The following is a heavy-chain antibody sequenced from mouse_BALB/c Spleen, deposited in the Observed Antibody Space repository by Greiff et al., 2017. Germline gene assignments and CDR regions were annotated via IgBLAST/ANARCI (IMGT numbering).Heavy chain of an antibody. D-gene: IGHD1-2*01. CDR3: AREGITTATYYAMDY. J-gene: IGHJ4*01. CDR2: ISSGGSYT. Sequence: EVKVVESGGGLVKPGGSLKLSCAASGFTFSSYAMSWVRQSPEKRLEWVAEISSGGSYTYYPDTVTGRFTISRDNAKNTLYLEMSSLRSEDTAMYYCAREGITTATYYAMDYWGQGTSVTVSS. CDR1: GFTFSSYA. V-gene: IGHV5-9-4*01.